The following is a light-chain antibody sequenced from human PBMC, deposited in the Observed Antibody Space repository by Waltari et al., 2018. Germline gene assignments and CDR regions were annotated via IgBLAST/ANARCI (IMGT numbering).Light chain of an antibody. J-gene: IGLJ2*01. CDR1: SSDSGGYNY. CDR2: DVS. CDR3: SSFTSSTTRI. Sequence: SALTQPDSVSGSPGQSITIPCSGISSDSGGYNYVSWYQQHPGEAPKVIIYDVSNRPSGVSNRFSGSKSGSSASLTISGLQAEDEADYYCSSFTSSTTRIFGGGTKLTVL. V-gene: IGLV2-14*01.